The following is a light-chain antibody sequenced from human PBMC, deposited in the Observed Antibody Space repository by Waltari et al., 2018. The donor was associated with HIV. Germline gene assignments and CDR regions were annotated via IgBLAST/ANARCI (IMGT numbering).Light chain of an antibody. CDR1: SGHSSYA. Sequence: QLVLTQSPSASASLGASVKLTCTLSSGHSSYAIAWHQQQPEKGPRYLMKLNSDGSHSKGDGIPVRFSGSSSGAECYLTISSLQSEDEADYYCQTWGVFGGGTKLTVL. V-gene: IGLV4-69*01. CDR3: QTWGV. CDR2: LNSDGSH. J-gene: IGLJ3*02.